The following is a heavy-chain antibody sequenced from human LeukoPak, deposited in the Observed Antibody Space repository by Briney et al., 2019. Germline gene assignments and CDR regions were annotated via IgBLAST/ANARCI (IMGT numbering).Heavy chain of an antibody. D-gene: IGHD1-26*01. CDR3: ARDLGDLLRAFDY. CDR2: IWFDGSKK. CDR1: GFNFSTNG. V-gene: IGHV3-33*01. J-gene: IGHJ4*02. Sequence: PGGSLRLSCEASGFNFSTNGMHWVRQAPGKGLEWVSLIWFDGSKKLYADSVKGRFTISRDNAKNSLYLQMNSLRAEDTAVYYCARDLGDLLRAFDYWGQGTLVPSPQ.